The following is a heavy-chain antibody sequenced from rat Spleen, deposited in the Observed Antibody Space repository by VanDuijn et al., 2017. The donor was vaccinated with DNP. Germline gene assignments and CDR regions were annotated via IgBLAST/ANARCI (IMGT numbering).Heavy chain of an antibody. CDR1: GYSITSNY. V-gene: IGHV3-1*01. CDR2: INYSGNT. D-gene: IGHD1-6*01. Sequence: EVQLQESGPGLVKPSQSLSLTCSVTGYSITSNYWAWIRKFPGNKMEWMGYINYSGNTAYNPSLKSRVSITRDTSKNQFFLQLNSVTSEDTATYYCARSDYFGSFRPFAYWGQGTLVTVSS. CDR3: ARSDYFGSFRPFAY. J-gene: IGHJ3*01.